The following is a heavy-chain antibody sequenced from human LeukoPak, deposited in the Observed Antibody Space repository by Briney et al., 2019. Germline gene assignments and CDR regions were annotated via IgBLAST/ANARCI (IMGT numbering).Heavy chain of an antibody. CDR1: GGSTSRGVYS. V-gene: IGHV4-30-2*01. CDR3: ARRPNYYDSSGYYPVWFDP. J-gene: IGHJ5*02. Sequence: SETLSLTCAVSGGSTSRGVYSWTWIRQPPGKGLEWIGEINHSGSTNYNPSLKSRVTISVDTSKNQFSLKLSSVTAADTAVYYCARRPNYYDSSGYYPVWFDPWGQGTLVTVSS. CDR2: INHSGST. D-gene: IGHD3-22*01.